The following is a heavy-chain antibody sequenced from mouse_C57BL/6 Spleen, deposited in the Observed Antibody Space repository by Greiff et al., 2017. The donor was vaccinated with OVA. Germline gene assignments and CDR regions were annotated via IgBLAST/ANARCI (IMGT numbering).Heavy chain of an antibody. D-gene: IGHD1-1*01. CDR1: GYAFSSSW. V-gene: IGHV1-82*01. CDR3: AHYYGTFDY. CDR2: IYPGDGDT. Sequence: QVQLKESGPELVKPGASVKISCKASGYAFSSSWMNWVKQRPGKGLEWIGRIYPGDGDTNYNGKFKGKATLTADKSSSTAYMQLSSLTSEDSAVYFCAHYYGTFDYWGQGTTRTVSS. J-gene: IGHJ2*01.